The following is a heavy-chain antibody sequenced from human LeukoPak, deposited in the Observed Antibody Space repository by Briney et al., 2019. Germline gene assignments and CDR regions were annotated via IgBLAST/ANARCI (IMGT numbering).Heavy chain of an antibody. Sequence: SETLSLTCTVSGGSISSYYWSWIRQPAGKGREWIVRIYTSGSTNYNPSLKSRVTMSVDTSKNQCSLKLSSVTAADTAVSYCAGSRSGYSPSFDPWGQGTLVTVSS. CDR1: GGSISSYY. J-gene: IGHJ5*02. CDR2: IYTSGST. D-gene: IGHD5-18*01. V-gene: IGHV4-4*07. CDR3: AGSRSGYSPSFDP.